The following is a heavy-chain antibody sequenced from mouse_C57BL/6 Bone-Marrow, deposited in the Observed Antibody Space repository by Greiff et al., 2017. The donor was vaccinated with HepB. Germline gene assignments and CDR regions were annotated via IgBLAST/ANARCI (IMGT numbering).Heavy chain of an antibody. CDR1: GYSITSGYD. D-gene: IGHD1-1*01. V-gene: IGHV3-1*01. J-gene: IGHJ2*01. Sequence: EVQLVESGPGMVKPSQSLSLTCTVTGYSITSGYDWHWIRHFPGNKLEWMGYISYSGSTNYNPSLKSRISITHDTSKNHFFLKLNSVTTEDTATYYCAREVTTVVATDYWGQGTTLTVSS. CDR3: AREVTTVVATDY. CDR2: ISYSGST.